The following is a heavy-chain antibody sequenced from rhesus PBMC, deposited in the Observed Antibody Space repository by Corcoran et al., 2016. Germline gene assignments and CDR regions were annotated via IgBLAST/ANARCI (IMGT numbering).Heavy chain of an antibody. CDR2: INGNSGST. CDR1: GGSFSSYW. Sequence: QVQLQESDPGVVKPSETLSLTCAVSGGSFSSYWWSWIRKPPGKGLELIGGINGNSGSTNYNPSLKTRVTSSKAASKNQFSLKLSAGTAADTAVYYCARSHTVGTVTNFDYWGQGVLVTVSS. D-gene: IGHD5-24*01. CDR3: ARSHTVGTVTNFDY. V-gene: IGHV4-80*01. J-gene: IGHJ4*01.